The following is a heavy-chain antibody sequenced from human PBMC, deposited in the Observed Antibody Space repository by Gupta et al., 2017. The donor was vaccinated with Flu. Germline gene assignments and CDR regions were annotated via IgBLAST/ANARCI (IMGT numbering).Heavy chain of an antibody. CDR1: YTFTSYP. CDR2: INADNGDT. D-gene: IGHD3-10*01. V-gene: IGHV1-3*01. CDR3: TRLWTGGLDP. Sequence: YTFTSYPIHWVRQAPGQRLEWIGWINADNGDTKDLQNLQGRITITSDTSATTAYMELSSLTSEDTAVYYCTRLWTGGLDPWGQGTLVTVSS. J-gene: IGHJ5*02.